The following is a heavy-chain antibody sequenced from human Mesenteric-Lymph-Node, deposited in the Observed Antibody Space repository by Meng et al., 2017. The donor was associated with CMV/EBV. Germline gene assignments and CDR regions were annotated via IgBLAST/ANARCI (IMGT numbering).Heavy chain of an antibody. CDR3: ARSGGSGIFYGMDV. D-gene: IGHD3-10*01. CDR2: INHSGST. Sequence: SETLSLTCDVSGGSFSGYYWNWIRQAPGMGLEWIGEINHSGSTNYNPSLKSRVTISVDTSKNQFSLKLSSVTAADTAVYYCARSGGSGIFYGMDVWGQGTTVTVSS. CDR1: GGSFSGYY. J-gene: IGHJ6*02. V-gene: IGHV4-34*01.